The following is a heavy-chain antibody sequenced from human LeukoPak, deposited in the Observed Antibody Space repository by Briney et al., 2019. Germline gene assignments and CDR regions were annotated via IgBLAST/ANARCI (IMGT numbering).Heavy chain of an antibody. V-gene: IGHV3-30*18. D-gene: IGHD3-10*01. CDR3: AKDFYGSGATPEA. CDR1: GFTFNDYA. CDR2: ISYDGSNK. J-gene: IGHJ5*02. Sequence: PGGSLRHSCAASGFTFNDYAMHWVRQAPGKGLEWVADISYDGSNKYYADSVKGRFTISRGNSKNTLYLQMNSLRVEDTAVYYCAKDFYGSGATPEAWGQGTLVTVSS.